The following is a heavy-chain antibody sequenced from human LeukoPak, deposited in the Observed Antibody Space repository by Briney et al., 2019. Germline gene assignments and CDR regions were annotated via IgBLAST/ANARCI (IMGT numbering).Heavy chain of an antibody. V-gene: IGHV4-34*01. CDR3: ARRDGYNYNLDY. CDR1: GGSFSGYY. Sequence: PSETLSLTSAVYGGSFSGYYWSWIRQPLGKGLEWIGEINHSGSTNYNPSLKSRVTISIDTSKNQFSLKLSSVTAADTAVYYCARRDGYNYNLDYWGQGTLVTVSS. J-gene: IGHJ4*02. D-gene: IGHD5-24*01. CDR2: INHSGST.